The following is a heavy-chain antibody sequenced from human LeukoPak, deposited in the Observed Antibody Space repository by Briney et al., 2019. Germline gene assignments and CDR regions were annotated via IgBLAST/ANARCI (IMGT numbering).Heavy chain of an antibody. Sequence: GGSLRLSCAASGFTFSSYWMHWVRQAPGKGLVWVSRINSDGSSTSYADSVKGRFTISRDNSKNTVYLQMNSLRVDDTARYYCAQDGAWLRFDHWGQGTLVTVSS. V-gene: IGHV3-74*01. D-gene: IGHD5-12*01. CDR2: INSDGSST. CDR3: AQDGAWLRFDH. CDR1: GFTFSSYW. J-gene: IGHJ4*02.